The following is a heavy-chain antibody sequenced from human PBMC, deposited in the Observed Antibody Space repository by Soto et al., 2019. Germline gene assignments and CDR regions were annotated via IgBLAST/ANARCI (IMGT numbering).Heavy chain of an antibody. CDR1: GGSISSGGYY. Sequence: QVQLQESGPGLVQPSQTLSLTCTVSGGSISSGGYYWSWIRQHPGTGLECIGHISYRGSTYYNTSLKSRVTIAVDTSRNQFSLIVNSVTAADTAVYYCARGVLHWCQGTLVTVSS. CDR2: ISYRGST. J-gene: IGHJ4*01. V-gene: IGHV4-31*03. CDR3: ARGVLH.